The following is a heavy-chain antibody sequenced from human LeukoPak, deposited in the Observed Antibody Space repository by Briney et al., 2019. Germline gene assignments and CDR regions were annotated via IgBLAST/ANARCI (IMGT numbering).Heavy chain of an antibody. CDR2: ISGSGDST. Sequence: GGSLRLSCAASGFTFSSYAMSWVRQAPGKGLEWVSTISGSGDSTYYADSVKGRFTISRDNSKNTLYLQMNSLRAEDTAIYYCAKALVGATQPYYYYGMDVWGQGTTVTVSS. V-gene: IGHV3-23*01. D-gene: IGHD1-26*01. J-gene: IGHJ6*02. CDR1: GFTFSSYA. CDR3: AKALVGATQPYYYYGMDV.